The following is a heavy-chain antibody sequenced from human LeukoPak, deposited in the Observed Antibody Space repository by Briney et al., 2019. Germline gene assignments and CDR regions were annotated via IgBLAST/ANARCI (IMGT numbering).Heavy chain of an antibody. CDR3: AKDPSVSSSSWYVYYFDY. Sequence: GGSLRLSCAASGFSFSSYAMTWVRQAPGKGLEWVSSISGSGGSTYYADSVKGRFTISRDNSKNILYLQMNSLRVEDTAVYYCAKDPSVSSSSWYVYYFDYWGQGALVTVSS. D-gene: IGHD6-13*01. J-gene: IGHJ4*02. CDR1: GFSFSSYA. V-gene: IGHV3-23*01. CDR2: ISGSGGST.